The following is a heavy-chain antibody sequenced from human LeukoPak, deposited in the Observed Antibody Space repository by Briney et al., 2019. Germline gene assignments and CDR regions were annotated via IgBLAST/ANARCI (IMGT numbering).Heavy chain of an antibody. CDR1: GYSISSSNW. CDR3: VRGVDPAAYDY. D-gene: IGHD2-2*01. Sequence: PSDTLSLTCAVSGYSISSSNWWGWIRQPPGKGLEWIGYIYYGGSTYYNPSLKSRVTMSVDTSKNQVSLKLSSVTAADTAVYYCVRGVDPAAYDYWGQGTLVTVSS. V-gene: IGHV4-28*03. CDR2: IYYGGST. J-gene: IGHJ4*02.